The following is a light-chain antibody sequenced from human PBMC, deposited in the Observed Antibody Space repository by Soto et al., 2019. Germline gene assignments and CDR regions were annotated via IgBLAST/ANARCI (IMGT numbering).Light chain of an antibody. Sequence: EIVLTRSPGTLSLSPGERATLSCRASQSVSSSYLAWYQQKPGQAPRLLIYGASSRATGIPDRFSGSGSGTDFTLTISRLEPEDFAVYYCQHYGRTFGPGTKVDIK. CDR2: GAS. J-gene: IGKJ3*01. CDR3: QHYGRT. CDR1: QSVSSSY. V-gene: IGKV3-20*01.